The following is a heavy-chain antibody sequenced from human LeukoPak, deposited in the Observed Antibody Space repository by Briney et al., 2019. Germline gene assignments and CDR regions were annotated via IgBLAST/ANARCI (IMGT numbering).Heavy chain of an antibody. CDR2: INYSGST. J-gene: IGHJ2*01. D-gene: IGHD3-22*01. CDR1: GGSISSYY. V-gene: IGHV4-59*01. CDR3: ARGKDYYDSSGYYDGFDL. Sequence: SGTLSLTCTVSGGSISSYYWSWIRQPPGKGLGWIGYINYSGSTTYNPSLNRRVTTSSNTTKNQFSYKLSSVTAADTAVYYCARGKDYYDSSGYYDGFDLWGRGTLVTVSS.